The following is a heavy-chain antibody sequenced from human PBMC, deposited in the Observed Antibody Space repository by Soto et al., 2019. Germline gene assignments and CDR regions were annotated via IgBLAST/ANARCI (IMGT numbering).Heavy chain of an antibody. J-gene: IGHJ5*02. Sequence: GGSLRLSCAASGFTFSSYGMHWVRQAPGKGLEWVAVISYDGSNKYYADSVKGRFTISRDNSKNTLYLQMNSLRAEDTAVYYCAKAPRNSAISVCSSTSCYAVSWFDPWGQGTLVTVSS. V-gene: IGHV3-30*18. CDR2: ISYDGSNK. D-gene: IGHD2-2*01. CDR3: AKAPRNSAISVCSSTSCYAVSWFDP. CDR1: GFTFSSYG.